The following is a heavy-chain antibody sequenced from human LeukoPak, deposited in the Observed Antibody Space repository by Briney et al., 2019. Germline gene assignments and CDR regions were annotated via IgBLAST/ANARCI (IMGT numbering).Heavy chain of an antibody. Sequence: SETLSLTCTVSGGSISSYYWSWIRQPPGKGLEWIGYIYYSGSTNYNPSLKSRVTISVDTSKNQFSLKLSSVTAADTAVYYCARETCSGGSCYNFDYWGQGTLVTVSS. V-gene: IGHV4-59*01. CDR3: ARETCSGGSCYNFDY. D-gene: IGHD2-15*01. J-gene: IGHJ4*02. CDR1: GGSISSYY. CDR2: IYYSGST.